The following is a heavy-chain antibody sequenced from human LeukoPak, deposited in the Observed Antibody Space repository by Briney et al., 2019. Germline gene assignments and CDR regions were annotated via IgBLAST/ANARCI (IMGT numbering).Heavy chain of an antibody. Sequence: GGSLRLSCAVSGITLSNYGMTWVRQALGKGLEWAAGISGSGGGTNYADSVKGRFTISRDNSKNTLYLQMNSLSAEDTAVYFCAKRGVIIRVILVGFHKEAYYFDSWGQGALVTVSS. J-gene: IGHJ4*02. CDR2: ISGSGGGT. V-gene: IGHV3-23*01. CDR3: AKRGVIIRVILVGFHKEAYYFDS. D-gene: IGHD3-10*01. CDR1: GITLSNYG.